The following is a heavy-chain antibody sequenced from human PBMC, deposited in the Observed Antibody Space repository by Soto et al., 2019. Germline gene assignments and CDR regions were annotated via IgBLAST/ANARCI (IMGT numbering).Heavy chain of an antibody. CDR3: AKDSTQYYHSGVFDS. J-gene: IGHJ4*02. D-gene: IGHD2-8*01. CDR2: ISDSDGTDGSR. CDR1: GFTFGTYA. Sequence: EAQLLESGGGLVHPGGSLRLSCVASGFTFGTYAMTWVRQAPGKGLEWVSSISDSDGTDGSRYYADSVKGRFTISRDNSKNSLYLQMDSLSAEDTAMYFCAKDSTQYYHSGVFDSWGQGTLVTVSS. V-gene: IGHV3-23*01.